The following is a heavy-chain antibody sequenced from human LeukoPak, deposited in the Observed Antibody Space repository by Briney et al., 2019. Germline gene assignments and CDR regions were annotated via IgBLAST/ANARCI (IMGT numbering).Heavy chain of an antibody. Sequence: PSETLSLTCTVSGGSISNYYWSWIRQPPGKGLEWIGYIYYSGSTNYNPSLKSRVTISVDTSKNQFSLKLSSVTAADTAVYYCARDSSPMVLYYYGMDVWGQGTTVTVSS. CDR1: GGSISNYY. D-gene: IGHD3-10*01. CDR3: ARDSSPMVLYYYGMDV. J-gene: IGHJ6*02. CDR2: IYYSGST. V-gene: IGHV4-59*01.